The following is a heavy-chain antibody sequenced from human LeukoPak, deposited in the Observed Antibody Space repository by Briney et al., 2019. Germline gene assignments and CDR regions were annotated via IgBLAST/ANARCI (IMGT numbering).Heavy chain of an antibody. Sequence: ASVKVSCKASGYTFTGYYMHWVRQAPGQGLEWMGWINPNSGGTNYAQKFQGRVTMTRDTSISTAYMELSRLRSDDTAVYYCARDGPPITIFGVVGYYMDVWGKGTTVTVSS. CDR1: GYTFTGYY. CDR2: INPNSGGT. CDR3: ARDGPPITIFGVVGYYMDV. D-gene: IGHD3-3*01. V-gene: IGHV1-2*02. J-gene: IGHJ6*03.